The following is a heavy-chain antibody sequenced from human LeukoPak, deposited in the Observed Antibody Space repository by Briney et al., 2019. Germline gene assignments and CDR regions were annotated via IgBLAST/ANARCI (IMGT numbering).Heavy chain of an antibody. CDR2: INWNGGST. CDR3: ARGTLKAAATDFDH. D-gene: IGHD6-13*01. V-gene: IGHV3-20*04. J-gene: IGHJ4*02. Sequence: GGSLRLSCAASGFTFDDYGMSWVRQAPGKGLEWVSGINWNGGSTGCADSVKGRFTISRDNAKNSLYLQMNSLRAEDTALYYCARGTLKAAATDFDHWGQGTLVTVSS. CDR1: GFTFDDYG.